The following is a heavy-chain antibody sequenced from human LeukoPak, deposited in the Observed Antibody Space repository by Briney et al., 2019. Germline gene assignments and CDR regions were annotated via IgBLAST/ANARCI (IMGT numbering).Heavy chain of an antibody. D-gene: IGHD6-13*01. V-gene: IGHV3-66*04. Sequence: GGSLRLSCAASGFTVSSDYMSWVRQAPGKGLERVSVIYSGGSTYYADSVKGRFTISRDNSENTLYLQMNSLRVEDTAVYYCARHSEYGTSWFDYWRPGTLVTVSS. J-gene: IGHJ4*02. CDR1: GFTVSSDY. CDR2: IYSGGST. CDR3: ARHSEYGTSWFDY.